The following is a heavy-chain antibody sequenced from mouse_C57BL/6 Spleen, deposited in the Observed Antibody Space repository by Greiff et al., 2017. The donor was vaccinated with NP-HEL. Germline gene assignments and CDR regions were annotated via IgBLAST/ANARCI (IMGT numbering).Heavy chain of an antibody. J-gene: IGHJ1*03. V-gene: IGHV14-1*01. CDR3: TRDYYCSSNSDFDV. CDR1: GFNIKDYY. D-gene: IGHD1-1*01. CDR2: IDPEDGDT. Sequence: EVQLQQSGAELVRPGASVKLSCTASGFNIKDYYMHWVKQRPEKGLEWIGRIDPEDGDTESAPKFQGRATMTTDTSSNTAYLQLSSLTSEDTAVYYCTRDYYCSSNSDFDVWGTGTTVTVSS.